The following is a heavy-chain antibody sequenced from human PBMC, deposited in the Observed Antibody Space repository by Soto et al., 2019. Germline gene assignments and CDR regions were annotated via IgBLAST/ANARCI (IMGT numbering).Heavy chain of an antibody. CDR1: GFTFSSYG. Sequence: QVQLVESGGGVVQPGRSLRLSCAASGFTFSSYGMHWVRQAPGKGLEWVAVISYDGSNIYYADSVKGRFTISRDNSKNTLYLQMNSLRAEDTAVYYCAKGKDIVVVVKAFDIWGQGTMVTVSS. CDR3: AKGKDIVVVVKAFDI. CDR2: ISYDGSNI. J-gene: IGHJ3*02. V-gene: IGHV3-30*18. D-gene: IGHD2-15*01.